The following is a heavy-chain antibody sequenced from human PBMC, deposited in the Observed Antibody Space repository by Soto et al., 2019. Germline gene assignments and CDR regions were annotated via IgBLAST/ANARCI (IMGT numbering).Heavy chain of an antibody. Sequence: GGSLRLSCAASGFTFSSYGMHWVRQAPGKGLEWVAVIWYDGSNKYYADSVKGRFTISRDNSKNTLYLQMNSLRAEETAGYYCARDGEVVVAAYYMDVWGKGTTVTVSS. CDR1: GFTFSSYG. CDR3: ARDGEVVVAAYYMDV. CDR2: IWYDGSNK. D-gene: IGHD2-15*01. V-gene: IGHV3-33*01. J-gene: IGHJ6*03.